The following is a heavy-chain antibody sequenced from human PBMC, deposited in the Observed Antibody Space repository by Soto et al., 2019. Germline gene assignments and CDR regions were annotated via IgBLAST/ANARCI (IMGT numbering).Heavy chain of an antibody. V-gene: IGHV3-30*18. D-gene: IGHD5-12*01. CDR3: AKDRVSVAYYFDY. CDR1: GFTFSSYG. Sequence: GGSLRLSCAASGFTFSSYGMHWVRQAPGKGLEWVAVISYDGSNKYYADSVKGRFTISRDNSKNTLYLQMNSLRAEDTAVYYCAKDRVSVAYYFDYWGQGTLVTVSS. CDR2: ISYDGSNK. J-gene: IGHJ4*02.